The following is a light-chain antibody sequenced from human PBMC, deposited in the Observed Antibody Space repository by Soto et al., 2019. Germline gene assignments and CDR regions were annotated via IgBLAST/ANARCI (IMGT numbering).Light chain of an antibody. CDR3: NSYRTVSTYV. CDR2: DVS. CDR1: SSDIGGYNF. Sequence: QSVLTQPASVSGSPGQSITISCTGTSSDIGGYNFVSWYQHHPGKAPKLLIHDVSNRSSGVSSRFSGSKSGNTASLTISGLQAEDEADYYCNSYRTVSTYVFGTGTKLTVL. V-gene: IGLV2-14*03. J-gene: IGLJ1*01.